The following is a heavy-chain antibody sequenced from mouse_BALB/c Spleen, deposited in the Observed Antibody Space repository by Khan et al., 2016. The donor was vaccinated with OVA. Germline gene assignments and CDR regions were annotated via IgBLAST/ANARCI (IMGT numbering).Heavy chain of an antibody. CDR3: VRDGAYHRNDDWFAY. CDR1: GYTFISYT. Sequence: QVQLKESGAELARPGASVKMSCKASGYTFISYTIHWIKKRPGQGLEWIGYINPSNGYTNYNQKFKDKATLTTDKSSTTAYLQLSSLTSYDSAVYNCVRDGAYHRNDDWFAYWGQGTLVTVSA. J-gene: IGHJ3*01. CDR2: INPSNGYT. V-gene: IGHV1-4*01. D-gene: IGHD2-14*01.